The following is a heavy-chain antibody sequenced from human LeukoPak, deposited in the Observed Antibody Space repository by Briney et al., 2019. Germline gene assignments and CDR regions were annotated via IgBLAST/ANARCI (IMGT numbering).Heavy chain of an antibody. CDR2: INSGGDII. CDR1: GFTFSDYN. CDR3: AGVRGDYGGLFDY. J-gene: IGHJ4*02. Sequence: GGSLRLSCAASGFTFSDYNMNWVRQAPGKGLEWVSYINSGGDIISYADSVKGRFTISKDNAKNSLYLQMNSLRAEDTAVYYCAGVRGDYGGLFDYWGQGTLVTVSS. D-gene: IGHD4-17*01. V-gene: IGHV3-48*03.